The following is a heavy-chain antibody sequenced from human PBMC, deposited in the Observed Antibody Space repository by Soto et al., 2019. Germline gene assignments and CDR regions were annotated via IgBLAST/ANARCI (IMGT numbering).Heavy chain of an antibody. CDR3: ARDRIAAAGHYYYYYGMDV. Sequence: LRLSCAASGFTFSSYGMHWVRQAPGKGLEWVAVIWYDGSNKYYADSVKGRFTISRDNSKNTLYLQMNSLRAEDTAVYYCARDRIAAAGHYYYYYGMDVWGQGTTVTVSS. CDR1: GFTFSSYG. D-gene: IGHD6-13*01. V-gene: IGHV3-33*01. CDR2: IWYDGSNK. J-gene: IGHJ6*02.